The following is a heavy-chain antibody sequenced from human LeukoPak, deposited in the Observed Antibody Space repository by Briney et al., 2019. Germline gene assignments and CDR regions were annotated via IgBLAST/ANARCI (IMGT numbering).Heavy chain of an antibody. CDR3: ARGIGLGFYYLDY. Sequence: SETLSLTCTVSGGSISNYYWSWIRQPPGKGLEWIGYIYYSGSTNYSPSLKSRVTISVDTSENQFSLRLNSVTAADTAVYFCARGIGLGFYYLDYWGQGTLVTVSS. D-gene: IGHD3/OR15-3a*01. V-gene: IGHV4-59*01. J-gene: IGHJ4*02. CDR2: IYYSGST. CDR1: GGSISNYY.